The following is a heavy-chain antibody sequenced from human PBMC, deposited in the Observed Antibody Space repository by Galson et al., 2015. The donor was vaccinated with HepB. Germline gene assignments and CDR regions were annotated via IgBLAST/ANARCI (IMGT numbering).Heavy chain of an antibody. CDR3: ANAFLLPHAFDI. D-gene: IGHD3-22*01. J-gene: IGHJ3*02. CDR1: GGSFSGYY. CDR2: INLSGST. V-gene: IGHV4-34*01. Sequence: TLSLTCAVYGGSFSGYYWSWIRQPPGKGLEWIGEINLSGSTNYNPSLKSRVTISVDTSKNQFSLELSSVTAADTAVYYCANAFLLPHAFDIWGQGTMVTVSS.